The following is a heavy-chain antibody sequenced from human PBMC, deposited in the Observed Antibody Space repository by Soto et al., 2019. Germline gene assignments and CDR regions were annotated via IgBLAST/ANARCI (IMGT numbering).Heavy chain of an antibody. J-gene: IGHJ6*02. Sequence: QVQLVESGGGVVQPGRSLRLSCAASGFTFSSYAMYWVRQAPGKGLEWVAVISYDGNNKYYADSVKGRFTISRDNSKNTLYLQMNSVRAEDAAVYSCARAGCDGGSCYTTVGLRYGMDVWGQGTTVTVSS. D-gene: IGHD2-15*01. CDR3: ARAGCDGGSCYTTVGLRYGMDV. CDR2: ISYDGNNK. V-gene: IGHV3-30-3*01. CDR1: GFTFSSYA.